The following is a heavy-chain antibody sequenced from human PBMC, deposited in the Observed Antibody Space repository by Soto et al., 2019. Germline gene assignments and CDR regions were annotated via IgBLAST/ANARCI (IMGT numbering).Heavy chain of an antibody. CDR2: INLSGST. Sequence: SETLSLTCAVYGGSFSGYYWSWIRKPPGKGLEWIGEINLSGSTNYNPSLKSRVTISVDTSKNQFSLKLSSVTAADTAVYYCARGRAAAALYYYYYMDVWGKGTTVTVSS. CDR3: ARGRAAAALYYYYYMDV. V-gene: IGHV4-34*01. J-gene: IGHJ6*03. D-gene: IGHD6-13*01. CDR1: GGSFSGYY.